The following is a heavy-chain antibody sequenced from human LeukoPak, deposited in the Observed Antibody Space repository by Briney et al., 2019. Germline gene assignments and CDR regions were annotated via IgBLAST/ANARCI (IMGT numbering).Heavy chain of an antibody. CDR1: GFTFSSYS. J-gene: IGHJ4*02. V-gene: IGHV3-48*02. CDR2: ISSSSSTI. CDR3: ARGGVPGYYYDSSGYPLDY. Sequence: PGGSLRLSCAASGFTFSSYSMNWVRQAPGKGLEWVSYISSSSSTIYYADSVKGRFTISRDNAKNSLYLQMNSLRDEDTAVYYCARGGVPGYYYDSSGYPLDYWGQGTLVTVSS. D-gene: IGHD3-22*01.